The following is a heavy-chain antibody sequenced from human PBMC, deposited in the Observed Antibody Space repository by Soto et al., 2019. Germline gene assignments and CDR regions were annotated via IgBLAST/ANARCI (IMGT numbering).Heavy chain of an antibody. CDR2: IDSVEET. CDR3: TTDSYSTMIVVRFDY. J-gene: IGHJ4*01. CDR1: GFMFSAYF. D-gene: IGHD3-22*01. Sequence: GGSLRLSCAASGFMFSAYFMNWVRQAPGKGLEWVSDIDSVEETSYIDSVKGRFTISRDNSRDMVYLQMDNLRSEDTAVYYCTTDSYSTMIVVRFDYWGHGTLVTVSS. V-gene: IGHV3-23*01.